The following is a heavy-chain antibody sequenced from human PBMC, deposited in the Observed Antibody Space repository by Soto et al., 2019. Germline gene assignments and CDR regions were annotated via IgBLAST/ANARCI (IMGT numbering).Heavy chain of an antibody. CDR3: GTGPGGGGY. Sequence: EVQLVESGGGLIQPGGSLRLSCAVSGFTVSNNYMSWVRQAPGKGLEGVSVIYSGGYTAYGDSVKGRFTISRDNSKNNLYLQRKSRGAAATAGFFCGTGPGGGGYWGQGTLVTVSS. V-gene: IGHV3-53*01. CDR1: GFTVSNNY. D-gene: IGHD3-10*01. CDR2: IYSGGYT. J-gene: IGHJ4*02.